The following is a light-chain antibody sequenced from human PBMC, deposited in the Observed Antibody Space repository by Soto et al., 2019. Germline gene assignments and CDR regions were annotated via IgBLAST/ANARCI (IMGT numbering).Light chain of an antibody. V-gene: IGKV1-5*01. Sequence: DIPPTQYPSTLSASLLQSTTMXVRASQSISRWLAWYQQQPGKAPKLLIYDASSLESGVPSRFSGSGSGTEFTLTISSLQPDDFATYYCQQYNSYWTFGQGTKVDI. CDR3: QQYNSYWT. CDR2: DAS. CDR1: QSISRW. J-gene: IGKJ1*01.